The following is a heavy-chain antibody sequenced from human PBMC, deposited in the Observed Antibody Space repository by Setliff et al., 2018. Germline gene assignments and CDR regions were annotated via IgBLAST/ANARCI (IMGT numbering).Heavy chain of an antibody. V-gene: IGHV4-4*02. D-gene: IGHD4-4*01. J-gene: IGHJ4*02. CDR2: INHSGKT. CDR3: ARSYSNSLGY. Sequence: SETLSLTCAVSGGSISSGNWWSWVRQTPGKGLEWIGEINHSGKTNHKPSLKSRVTMSVDKSKNQFSLKLNSVTAADTAVYYCARSYSNSLGYWGQGTLVTVSS. CDR1: GGSISSGNW.